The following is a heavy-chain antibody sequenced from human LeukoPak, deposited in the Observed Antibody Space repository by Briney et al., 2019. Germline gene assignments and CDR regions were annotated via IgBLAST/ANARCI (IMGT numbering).Heavy chain of an antibody. CDR3: ARGPKGKYYFDY. CDR2: IYSGGGT. CDR1: GFTVSSAC. V-gene: IGHV3-53*01. Sequence: GGSLRLSCAASGFTVSSACMTWVRQTPGRGLEWVSVIYSGGGTYYAASIKGRFTISRDSSKNTLYLKMNSLRDEDTAVYYCARGPKGKYYFDYWGQGTLVTVSS. J-gene: IGHJ4*02.